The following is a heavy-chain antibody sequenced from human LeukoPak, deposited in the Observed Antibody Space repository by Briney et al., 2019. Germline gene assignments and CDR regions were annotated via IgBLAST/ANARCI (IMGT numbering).Heavy chain of an antibody. V-gene: IGHV3-53*01. D-gene: IGHD4-17*01. J-gene: IGHJ4*02. Sequence: ASVKVSCKVSGYTLTELSMHWVRQAPGKGLEWVSAINSAGSTYYGDSVRGRFTISRDNSKNVLHLQMNSLRAEDTALYYCAKDQNTVATAPFDYWGLGTLVTVSS. CDR2: INSAGST. CDR3: AKDQNTVATAPFDY. CDR1: GYTLTELS.